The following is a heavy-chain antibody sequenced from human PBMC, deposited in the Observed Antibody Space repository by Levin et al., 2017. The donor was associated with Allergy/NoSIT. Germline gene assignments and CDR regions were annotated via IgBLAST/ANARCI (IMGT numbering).Heavy chain of an antibody. CDR2: ISYHGSDE. D-gene: IGHD3-9*01. J-gene: IGHJ4*02. CDR1: GFSFESYA. V-gene: IGHV3-30-3*01. Sequence: GESLKISCAASGFSFESYAMHWVRQAPGKGLEWVAVISYHGSDEYYADSVKGRFTVSRDNSKNMLFLDMNSLRIEDTAVYYCARDISHNFDWLSRLLDWCQGTLATVSS. CDR3: ARDISHNFDWLSRLLD.